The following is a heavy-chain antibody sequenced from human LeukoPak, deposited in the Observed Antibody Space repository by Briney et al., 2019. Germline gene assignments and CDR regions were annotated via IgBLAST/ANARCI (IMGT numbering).Heavy chain of an antibody. CDR3: AKDGSNYYDSSGYYYVGSFDY. V-gene: IGHV3-23*01. CDR2: ISGSGGST. CDR1: GSTFSSYA. D-gene: IGHD3-22*01. Sequence: PGGSLRLSCAASGSTFSSYAMSWVRQAPGKGLEWVSAISGSGGSTYYADSVKGRFTISRDNSKNTLYLQMNSLRAEDTAVYYCAKDGSNYYDSSGYYYVGSFDYWGQGTLVTVSS. J-gene: IGHJ4*02.